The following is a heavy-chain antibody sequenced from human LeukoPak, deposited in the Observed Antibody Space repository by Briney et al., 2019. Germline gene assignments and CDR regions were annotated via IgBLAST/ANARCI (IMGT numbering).Heavy chain of an antibody. Sequence: SETLSLTCAVYGGSFSGYYWSWIRQPPGKGLEWIGEINHSGSTYYNPSLKSRVTISVDTSKNQFSLKLSSVTAADTAVYYCARLCLYYYYGMDVWGQGTTVTVSS. V-gene: IGHV4-34*01. J-gene: IGHJ6*02. CDR2: INHSGST. CDR3: ARLCLYYYYGMDV. CDR1: GGSFSGYY.